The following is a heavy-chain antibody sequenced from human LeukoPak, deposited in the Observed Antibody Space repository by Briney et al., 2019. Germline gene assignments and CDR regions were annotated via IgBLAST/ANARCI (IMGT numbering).Heavy chain of an antibody. CDR2: ISFNGNPN. D-gene: IGHD2-21*02. Sequence: GGSLRLSCEVSGFSFIHYAMHWVRQTPDKGLEWLASISFNGNPNYNIDSLEGRFTISRDNAKNTLYLQMNSLRAEDTAVYYCARGVNGAYYVDYWGQGTLVTVSS. J-gene: IGHJ4*02. V-gene: IGHV3-30*04. CDR1: GFSFIHYA. CDR3: ARGVNGAYYVDY.